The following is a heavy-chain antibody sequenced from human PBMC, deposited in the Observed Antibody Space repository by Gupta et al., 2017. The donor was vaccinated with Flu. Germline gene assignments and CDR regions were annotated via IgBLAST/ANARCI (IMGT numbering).Heavy chain of an antibody. CDR1: GFTFSDYW. J-gene: IGHJ4*02. D-gene: IGHD5-24*01. CDR3: ARNRGWEQFDY. Sequence: EVQLVESGGGLVQPGGSLRLSCAAFGFTFSDYWMNWVHQAPGKGLEWVANINQDGSTKNYVDSLKGRFTVSRDNAKNSLYLQLDSLRAEDTAVYFCARNRGWEQFDYWGQGTLVTVSS. V-gene: IGHV3-7*01. CDR2: INQDGSTK.